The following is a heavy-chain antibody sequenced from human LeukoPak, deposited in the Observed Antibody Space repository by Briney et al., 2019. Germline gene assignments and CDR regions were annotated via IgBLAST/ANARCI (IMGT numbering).Heavy chain of an antibody. CDR2: IVGSSSNI. V-gene: IGHV3-48*04. CDR1: GFSFSTYS. D-gene: IGHD1-1*01. Sequence: GGSLRLSCTASGFSFSTYSMNWVRQAPGKGLEWVSYIVGSSSNIYYADSVKGRFTISRDNAKNSLYLQMDSLRAEDTAVYYCATDSPETAAFDYWCQGTLVTVSS. J-gene: IGHJ4*02. CDR3: ATDSPETAAFDY.